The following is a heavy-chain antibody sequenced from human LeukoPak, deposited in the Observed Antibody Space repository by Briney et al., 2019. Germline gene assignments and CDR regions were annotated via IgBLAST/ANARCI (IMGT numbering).Heavy chain of an antibody. V-gene: IGHV4-38-2*02. Sequence: SETLSLTCAVSGFSISSGYYWGWIRQPPGKGLEWIGSIYHIGSTHYNPSLKSRVTISVDTFKNQFSLKLSSVTAADTAVYYCARDMDYYGSGTYRGYYYYMDIWGKGTTVTVSS. D-gene: IGHD3-10*01. CDR2: IYHIGST. CDR1: GFSISSGYY. J-gene: IGHJ6*03. CDR3: ARDMDYYGSGTYRGYYYYMDI.